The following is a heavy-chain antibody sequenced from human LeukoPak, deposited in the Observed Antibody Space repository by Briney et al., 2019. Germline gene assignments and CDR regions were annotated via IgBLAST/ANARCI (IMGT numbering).Heavy chain of an antibody. V-gene: IGHV4-34*01. D-gene: IGHD2-2*01. Sequence: SETLSLTCAVYGGSFSGYYWGWIRQPPGKGLEWIGSIYYSGSTYYNPSLKSRVTISVDTSKNQFSLKLSSVTAADTAVYYCARGRLEPIVVVPAALDYWGQGTLVTVSS. CDR1: GGSFSGYY. CDR3: ARGRLEPIVVVPAALDY. J-gene: IGHJ4*02. CDR2: IYYSGST.